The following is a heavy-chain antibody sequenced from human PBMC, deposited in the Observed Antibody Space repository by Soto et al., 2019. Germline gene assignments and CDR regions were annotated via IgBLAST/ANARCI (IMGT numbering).Heavy chain of an antibody. D-gene: IGHD2-15*01. Sequence: GESLKISCKGSGYSFTSYWIGWVRQMPGKGLEWMGIIYPGDSDTRYSPSFQGQVTISADKSISTAYLQWSSLKASDTAMYYCARQECSVGSCYDPDVVYRGQRTLVTV. CDR2: IYPGDSDT. CDR3: ARQECSVGSCYDPDVVY. J-gene: IGHJ4*02. CDR1: GYSFTSYW. V-gene: IGHV5-51*01.